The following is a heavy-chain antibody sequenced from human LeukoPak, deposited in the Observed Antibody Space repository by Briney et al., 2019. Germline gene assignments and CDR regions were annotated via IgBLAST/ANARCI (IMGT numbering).Heavy chain of an antibody. V-gene: IGHV1-2*02. CDR2: INPNSGGT. Sequence: ASVKVSCKASGYTFTGYYMHWVRQAPGQGLEWMGWINPNSGGTNYAQKFQGRATMTRDTSISTAYMELSRLRSDDTAVYYCARVNTVSYYFDYWGQGTLVTVSS. CDR3: ARVNTVSYYFDY. D-gene: IGHD4-17*01. CDR1: GYTFTGYY. J-gene: IGHJ4*02.